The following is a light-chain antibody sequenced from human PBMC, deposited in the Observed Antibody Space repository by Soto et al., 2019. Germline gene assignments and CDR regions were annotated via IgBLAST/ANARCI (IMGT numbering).Light chain of an antibody. CDR3: QQYGTLIT. CDR2: GSF. Sequence: EIVLTQSPGTLSLSPGERATLSCRASQSLTSNYLAWHQQKPGQAPRLLIYGSFNMATGIPDRFSGSGSGTDFTLTISRLEPEDSGVYYCQQYGTLITFGQGTRLEIK. J-gene: IGKJ5*01. CDR1: QSLTSNY. V-gene: IGKV3-20*01.